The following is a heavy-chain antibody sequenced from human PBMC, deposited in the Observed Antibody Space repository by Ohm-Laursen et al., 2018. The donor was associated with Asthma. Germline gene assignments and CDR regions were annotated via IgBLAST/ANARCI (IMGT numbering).Heavy chain of an antibody. CDR3: ARYCGGDCYSGWIFDY. CDR1: GGSISSHY. D-gene: IGHD2-21*02. CDR2: IYYSGST. V-gene: IGHV4-59*07. J-gene: IGHJ4*02. Sequence: SDTLSLTCTVSGGSISSHYWSWIRQPPGKGLEWIGYIYYSGSTNYNPSLKSRVTISVDTSKNQFSLKLSSVTAADTAVYYCARYCGGDCYSGWIFDYWGQGTLVTVSS.